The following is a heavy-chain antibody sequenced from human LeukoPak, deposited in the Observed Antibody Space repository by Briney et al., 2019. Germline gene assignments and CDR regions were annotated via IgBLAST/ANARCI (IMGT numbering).Heavy chain of an antibody. Sequence: GGSLRLSCTASGFTFSTYWINWVRQSPGKGLVWVALINGDGSTTTHADSVKGRFTISRDNAKNSAYLQMNSLRAEDTAVYYCAKGGYGNFDYWGQGTLVTVSS. CDR3: AKGGYGNFDY. J-gene: IGHJ4*02. D-gene: IGHD1-1*01. V-gene: IGHV3-74*03. CDR2: INGDGSTT. CDR1: GFTFSTYW.